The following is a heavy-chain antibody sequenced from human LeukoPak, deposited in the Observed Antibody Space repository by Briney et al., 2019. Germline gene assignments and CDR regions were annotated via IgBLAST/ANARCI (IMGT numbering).Heavy chain of an antibody. V-gene: IGHV4-59*08. Sequence: PSETLSLTCTVSGGSISSYYWSWIRQPPGKGLEWIGYIYYSGSTNYNPSLKSRVTISVDTSKNQFSLKLSSVTAADTAVYYCASGGVYCSGGSGSPRYKSFKHGGQGPLVTVSS. CDR2: IYYSGST. J-gene: IGHJ1*01. CDR1: GGSISSYY. CDR3: ASGGVYCSGGSGSPRYKSFKH. D-gene: IGHD2-15*01.